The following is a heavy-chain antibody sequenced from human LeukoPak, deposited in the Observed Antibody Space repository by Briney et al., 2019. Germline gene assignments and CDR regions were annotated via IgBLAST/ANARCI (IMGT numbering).Heavy chain of an antibody. D-gene: IGHD6-19*01. J-gene: IGHJ4*02. V-gene: IGHV1-18*01. CDR3: ARDPTNTSGRYAYFDS. CDR2: ISCYNGDT. Sequence: ASVTVSCKASGYTFTHHGISWVRQAPGQGREWMAWISCYNGDTHYAQKFQGRVTLTTDTSTTTAFMELRSLRSDDTAVYYCARDPTNTSGRYAYFDSWGQGTLVTVSS. CDR1: GYTFTHHG.